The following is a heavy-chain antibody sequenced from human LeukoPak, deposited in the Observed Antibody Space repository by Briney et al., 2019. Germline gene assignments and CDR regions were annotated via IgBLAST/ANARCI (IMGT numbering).Heavy chain of an antibody. J-gene: IGHJ4*02. CDR3: VKNDGWFHLAQ. CDR2: IKPDGSAG. D-gene: IGHD6-19*01. V-gene: IGHV3-7*03. CDR1: GFTFSSNW. Sequence: GGSLRLSCATSGFTFSSNWMSWVRHVPGRGLDWVANIKPDGSAGYYAASVKGRFTVSRDNAKNSLYLQMNSLRVEDTAVYYCVKNDGWFHLAQWGQGTLVTVSS.